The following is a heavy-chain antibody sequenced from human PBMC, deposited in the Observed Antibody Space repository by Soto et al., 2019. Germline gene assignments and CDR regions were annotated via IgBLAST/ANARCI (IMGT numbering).Heavy chain of an antibody. J-gene: IGHJ4*02. V-gene: IGHV4-4*02. CDR2: VAQSVYT. CDR3: ARNRYGGYDFDS. CDR1: NGSMTSSLW. D-gene: IGHD5-12*01. Sequence: QLQLQESGPGLVKPSGTLSLTCTVSNGSMTSSLWWSWVRQSPGKGLEWIGEVAQSVYTSYNPSLTSRLTISQDRSRNQFSLRLTSVTAADTAVYYCARNRYGGYDFDSWGQGTLVTVSS.